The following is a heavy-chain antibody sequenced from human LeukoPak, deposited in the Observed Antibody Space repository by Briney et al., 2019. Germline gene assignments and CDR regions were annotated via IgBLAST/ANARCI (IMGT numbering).Heavy chain of an antibody. D-gene: IGHD2-15*01. J-gene: IGHJ6*02. V-gene: IGHV3-21*01. CDR3: ARDGELGYCSGGSCSTTSYYYYGMDV. CDR1: GFTFSSYS. Sequence: GGSLRLSCAASGFTFSSYSMNWVRQAPGKGLEWVSSISSSSCYIYYADSVKGRFTISRDNAKNSLYLQMNSLRAEDTAVYYCARDGELGYCSGGSCSTTSYYYYGMDVWGQGTTVTVSS. CDR2: ISSSSCYI.